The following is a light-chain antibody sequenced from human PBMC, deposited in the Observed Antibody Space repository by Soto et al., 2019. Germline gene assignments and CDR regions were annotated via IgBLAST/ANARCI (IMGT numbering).Light chain of an antibody. Sequence: DIQMTQSPSSLSASVGDRVTITCRASQSISSYLNWYQQKPGKAPKLLIYAASSLQSGVPSRFSGSGSGTDFTLTISSLQPEDFATDYCQQTYSTTVTFDQGTRLEIK. CDR2: AAS. CDR1: QSISSY. V-gene: IGKV1-39*01. CDR3: QQTYSTTVT. J-gene: IGKJ5*01.